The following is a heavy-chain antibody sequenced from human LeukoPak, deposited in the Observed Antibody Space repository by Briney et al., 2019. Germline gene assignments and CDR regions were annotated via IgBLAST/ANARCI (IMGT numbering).Heavy chain of an antibody. CDR1: GFTFSSYW. Sequence: GGPLRLSCAASGFTFSSYWMTWVRQAPGKGLEWVAFIRYDGSNKYYADSVKGRFTISRDNSKNTLYLQMSSLRAEDTALYYCANPEVWVGVTPRFDYYYMDVWGKGTTVTVSS. CDR2: IRYDGSNK. J-gene: IGHJ6*03. D-gene: IGHD1-26*01. CDR3: ANPEVWVGVTPRFDYYYMDV. V-gene: IGHV3-30*02.